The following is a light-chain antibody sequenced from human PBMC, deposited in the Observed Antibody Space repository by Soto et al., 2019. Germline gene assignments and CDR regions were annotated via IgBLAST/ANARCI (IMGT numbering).Light chain of an antibody. V-gene: IGKV1-5*01. CDR1: QSISSW. CDR2: DAS. Sequence: DIQMTQSPSTLSASVGDRVTITCRASQSISSWLAWYQQKPGKAPKLLIYDASSLESGVPSRFSGSGSGTEFTLTISSLQPDDFATYYCQQYKSYSLITFGPGTKVDIK. J-gene: IGKJ3*01. CDR3: QQYKSYSLIT.